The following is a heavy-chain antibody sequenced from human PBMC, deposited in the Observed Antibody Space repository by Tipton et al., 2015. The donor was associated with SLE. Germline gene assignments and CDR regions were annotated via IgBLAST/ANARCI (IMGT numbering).Heavy chain of an antibody. Sequence: GLVKPSETLSLTCGVYGGSFSDYYWRWIRQPPGKGLEWIGEISHSGSTKYNASLKSRVTISVDTSNNQFSLNLNSVTAADTAVYYCARTLLPASLGAFDIWGQGTVVTVSS. J-gene: IGHJ3*02. CDR2: ISHSGST. CDR3: ARTLLPASLGAFDI. CDR1: GGSFSDYY. V-gene: IGHV4-34*01. D-gene: IGHD2-2*01.